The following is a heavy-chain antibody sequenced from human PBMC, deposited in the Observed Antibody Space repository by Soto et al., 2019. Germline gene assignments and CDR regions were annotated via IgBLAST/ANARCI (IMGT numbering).Heavy chain of an antibody. D-gene: IGHD3-3*01. V-gene: IGHV3-30-3*01. CDR3: ARDYYFSIAS. Sequence: GGSLRLSCAASGFTFSSYAMHWVRQAPGKGLEWVAGISYDGSNKYYADSVKGRFTVSRDNSKSTLYLQMNSLREEDTAVYYCARDYYFSIASWGQGTVVTVSS. J-gene: IGHJ4*02. CDR2: ISYDGSNK. CDR1: GFTFSSYA.